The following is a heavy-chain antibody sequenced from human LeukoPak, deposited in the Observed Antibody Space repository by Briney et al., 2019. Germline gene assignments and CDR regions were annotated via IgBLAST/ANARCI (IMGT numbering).Heavy chain of an antibody. V-gene: IGHV4-59*08. Sequence: SETLSLTCTVSGVSISSYYWSWIRQPPGKGLEWIGYIYYSGSTNYNPSLKSRVTISVDTSKNQFSLKLSSVTAADTAVYYCARLWWGYCSGGSCYYFDYWGQGTLVTVSS. D-gene: IGHD2-15*01. J-gene: IGHJ4*02. CDR3: ARLWWGYCSGGSCYYFDY. CDR1: GVSISSYY. CDR2: IYYSGST.